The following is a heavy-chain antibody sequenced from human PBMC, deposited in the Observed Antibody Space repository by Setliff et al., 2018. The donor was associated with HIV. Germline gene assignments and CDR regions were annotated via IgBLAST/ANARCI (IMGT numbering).Heavy chain of an antibody. CDR3: GRQVPVPGVAVTPIDY. D-gene: IGHD3-22*01. CDR1: GYTFTSYG. V-gene: IGHV1-18*01. Sequence: ASVKVSCKASGYTFTSYGISWVRQAPGQGLEWMGWISAYNGNTNYAQKLQGRVTMTTDTSTSTAYMELRSLRSDDTAVYYCGRQVPVPGVAVTPIDYWGQGTLVTVSS. CDR2: ISAYNGNT. J-gene: IGHJ4*02.